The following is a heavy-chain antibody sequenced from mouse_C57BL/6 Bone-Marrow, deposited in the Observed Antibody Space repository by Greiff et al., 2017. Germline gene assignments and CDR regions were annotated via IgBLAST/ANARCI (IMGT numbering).Heavy chain of an antibody. V-gene: IGHV5-6*01. J-gene: IGHJ1*03. CDR1: GFTFSSYG. CDR3: ARHVTGTYFDV. D-gene: IGHD4-1*01. CDR2: ISSGGSYT. Sequence: EVKLVESGGDLVKPGGSLKLSCAASGFTFSSYGMSWVRQTPDKRLEWVATISSGGSYTYSPDSVKGRFTISRDNAKNTLYLQMSSLKSEDTAMFYCARHVTGTYFDVWGTGTTVTVSS.